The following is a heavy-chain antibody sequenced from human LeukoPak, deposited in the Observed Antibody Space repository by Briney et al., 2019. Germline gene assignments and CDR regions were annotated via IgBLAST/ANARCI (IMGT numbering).Heavy chain of an antibody. CDR2: ISSNGGST. CDR1: GFTFSSYA. CDR3: VKTPARYSSGWYYDY. J-gene: IGHJ4*02. V-gene: IGHV3-64D*06. Sequence: GGSLRLSCSASGFTFSSYAMHWVRQAPGKGLEYVSAISSNGGSTYYADSVKGRFTISRDNSKNTLYLQMSSLRAEDMAVYYCVKTPARYSSGWYYDYWGQGTLVTVSS. D-gene: IGHD6-19*01.